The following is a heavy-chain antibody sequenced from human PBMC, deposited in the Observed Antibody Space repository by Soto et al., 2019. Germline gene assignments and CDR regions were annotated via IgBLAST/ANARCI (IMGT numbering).Heavy chain of an antibody. CDR2: IIPALGIE. CDR1: GGTFSRYT. Sequence: QGQLVQSPTEVKKPGSLVRVSCKDSGGTFSRYTVSWVRQAPGQGPEWMGKIIPALGIEEYSQVFQGRVTFTADTSTSTAYMEISSLRSDDTAVYYCAAVAGTSAFVGFFEYWGQGTLVTVSS. J-gene: IGHJ4*02. D-gene: IGHD6-19*01. CDR3: AAVAGTSAFVGFFEY. V-gene: IGHV1-69*02.